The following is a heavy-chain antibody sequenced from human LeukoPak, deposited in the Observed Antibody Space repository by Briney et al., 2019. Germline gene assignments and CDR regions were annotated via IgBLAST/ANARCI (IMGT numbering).Heavy chain of an antibody. CDR1: GFTFSTYG. Sequence: GGSLRLSCAASGFTFSTYGMHWVRQAPGKGLEWVAVVWYGGNNEYYANSVKGRFTISRDNSKTTLYLQMNSLRAEDTAVYYCAKTYGPPNYYYYYMDAWGKGTTVTVSS. V-gene: IGHV3-30*02. CDR2: VWYGGNNE. CDR3: AKTYGPPNYYYYYMDA. D-gene: IGHD4-17*01. J-gene: IGHJ6*03.